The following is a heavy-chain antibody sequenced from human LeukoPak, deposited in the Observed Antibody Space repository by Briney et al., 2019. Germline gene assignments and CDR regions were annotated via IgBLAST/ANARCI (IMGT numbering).Heavy chain of an antibody. CDR1: GGAIHSYY. D-gene: IGHD3-16*02. CDR3: ARGAHDYVWGSYRSILDYYYMDV. CDR2: IYFVGSA. Sequence: SETLSLTCSVSGGAIHSYYWSWFRQPPGKGLEGIGDIYFVGSANYNPSLKSRVTISLDTYKNQFSLKLSSVTAADTAVYYCARGAHDYVWGSYRSILDYYYMDVWGKGTTVTVSS. J-gene: IGHJ6*03. V-gene: IGHV4-59*08.